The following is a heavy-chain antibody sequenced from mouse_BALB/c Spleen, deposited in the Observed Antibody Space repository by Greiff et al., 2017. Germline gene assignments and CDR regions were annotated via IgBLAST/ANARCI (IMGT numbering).Heavy chain of an antibody. J-gene: IGHJ4*01. CDR2: IKLYNGDT. V-gene: IGHV1-37*01. CDR1: GYSFTGYS. D-gene: IGHD2-1*01. Sequence: VQLQQSGPELVKPGASVKISCKASGYSFTGYSMNWVKQSHGKSLEWIGRIKLYNGDTFYNQKFKGKATLTVDKSSSTAHMELLSLTSEDSAVYYCGYGNPYAMDDWGQGTSVTVSS. CDR3: GYGNPYAMDD.